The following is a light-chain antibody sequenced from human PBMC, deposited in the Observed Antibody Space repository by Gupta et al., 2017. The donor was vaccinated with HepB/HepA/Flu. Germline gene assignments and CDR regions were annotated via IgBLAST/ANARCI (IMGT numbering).Light chain of an antibody. J-gene: IGKJ1*01. CDR1: QSVSSN. CDR2: AKS. CDR3: QQENNCPKT. V-gene: IGKV3-15*01. Sequence: EIVMTQSPATLSVSPGETATLSCRASQSVSSNLAWYQQKPGQAPSLLIYAKSTRATGVPARFCGSGSGTEFTLTISSRQSEDFAVYYCQQENNCPKTFGQGTXVEIK.